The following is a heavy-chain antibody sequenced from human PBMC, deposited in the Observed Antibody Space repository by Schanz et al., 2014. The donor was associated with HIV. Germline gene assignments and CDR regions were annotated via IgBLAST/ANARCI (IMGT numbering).Heavy chain of an antibody. Sequence: VQLVESGGGLVKPGGSLRLSCAASGFTFSDYYMSWIRQAPGKGLEWVANVKGGGTEKNLVDSGKGRFTISRDNGKNSLFLQMNDLKVEDTGVYYCAREASHYDFWYGYFTLPLNYWGQGTRVIVSS. D-gene: IGHD3-3*01. CDR2: VKGGGTEK. V-gene: IGHV3-7*01. CDR1: GFTFSDYY. J-gene: IGHJ4*02. CDR3: AREASHYDFWYGYFTLPLNY.